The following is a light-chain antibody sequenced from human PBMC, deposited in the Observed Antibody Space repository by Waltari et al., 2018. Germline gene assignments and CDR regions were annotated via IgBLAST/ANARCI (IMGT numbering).Light chain of an antibody. Sequence: DIQMTQSPSSLSASVGDRVTITCRASQTISTYLNWYQQKPGKAPKFLIYAASNLQSGVPSRVSGSGSGTDFTLTISSLQPEDFATYYCQQSYSTPTFGQGTKVEI. CDR2: AAS. J-gene: IGKJ1*01. V-gene: IGKV1-39*01. CDR1: QTISTY. CDR3: QQSYSTPT.